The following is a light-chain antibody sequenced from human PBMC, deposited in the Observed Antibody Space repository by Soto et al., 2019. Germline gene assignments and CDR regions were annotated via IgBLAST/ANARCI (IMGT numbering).Light chain of an antibody. V-gene: IGKV4-1*01. CDR3: QQYYNAPLT. Sequence: DIVMTQSPDSLAVSLGERATVNCKSSQSLFSRSNNKNFLAWYQQKPGQPPQLLVSWASTRESGVPDRFSGSGSGTDFTLTISSLQAEDVAVYYCQQYYNAPLTFGGGTKVEIK. J-gene: IGKJ4*01. CDR1: QSLFSRSNNKNF. CDR2: WAS.